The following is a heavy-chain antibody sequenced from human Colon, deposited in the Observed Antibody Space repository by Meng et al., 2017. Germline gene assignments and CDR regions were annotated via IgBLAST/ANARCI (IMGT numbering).Heavy chain of an antibody. J-gene: IGHJ4*02. CDR3: ARNYYDSSGYYYGY. Sequence: QVHLVQSGAEGKKPGASVKVSCKTSGYSFTSYDITWVRQAPGQWLEWMGGISVYNGNTNYAQKFQGRVTMTTDTSTSTAYMELRSLRSDDTAVYYCARNYYDSSGYYYGYWGQGTLVTVSS. D-gene: IGHD3-22*01. CDR1: GYSFTSYD. CDR2: ISVYNGNT. V-gene: IGHV1-18*01.